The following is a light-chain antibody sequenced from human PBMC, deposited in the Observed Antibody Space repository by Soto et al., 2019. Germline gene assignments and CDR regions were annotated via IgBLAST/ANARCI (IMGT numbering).Light chain of an antibody. CDR1: QSISSF. J-gene: IGKJ5*01. V-gene: IGKV1-39*01. CDR3: QQAYNTPIT. Sequence: DIQMTQSPSSLSASVGDRVTITCRASQSISSFLNWYQQKPGKAPNLLIVDASNLQSGVPSRFSGSGSGTDFTLTINSLQPEDFATYYCQQAYNTPITSGQGTRLEIK. CDR2: DAS.